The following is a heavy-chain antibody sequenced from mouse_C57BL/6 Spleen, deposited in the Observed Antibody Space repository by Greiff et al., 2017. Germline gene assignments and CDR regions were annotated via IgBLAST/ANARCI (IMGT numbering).Heavy chain of an antibody. CDR1: GFNIKDYY. V-gene: IGHV14-2*01. J-gene: IGHJ2*01. D-gene: IGHD2-5*01. Sequence: VQLQQSGAELVKPGASVKLSCTASGFNIKDYYMPWVKQRTEQGLEWIGRIDPEDGETKYAPKFQGKATITADTSSNTAYLQLSSLTSEDTAVYYCASSPSKGYFDYWGQGTTLTVSS. CDR3: ASSPSKGYFDY. CDR2: IDPEDGET.